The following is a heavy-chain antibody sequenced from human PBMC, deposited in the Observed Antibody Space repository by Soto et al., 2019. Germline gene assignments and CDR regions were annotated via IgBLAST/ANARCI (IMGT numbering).Heavy chain of an antibody. CDR1: GFTVSSNY. J-gene: IGHJ6*02. Sequence: GGSLRLSCAASGFTVSSNYMSWVRQAPGKGLEWVSVIYSGGSTYYADSVKGRFTISRDNSKNTLYLQMNSLRAEDTAVYYCARDPYSGSSPYYYYGMDVWGQGTTVNVS. D-gene: IGHD1-26*01. V-gene: IGHV3-53*01. CDR2: IYSGGST. CDR3: ARDPYSGSSPYYYYGMDV.